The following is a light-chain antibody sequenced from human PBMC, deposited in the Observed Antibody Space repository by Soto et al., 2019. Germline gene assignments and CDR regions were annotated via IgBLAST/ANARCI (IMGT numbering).Light chain of an antibody. CDR1: QIVSSSY. CDR2: DAS. CDR3: QQYGSSPYT. J-gene: IGKJ2*01. Sequence: EIVLTQSPATLSLSPGERSTLSCGASQIVSSSYLAWYQHKPGLAPRLLIYDASSMATGIPDRFSGSGSGTDFTLTISRLEPEDFAVYYCQQYGSSPYTFGQGTKLEIK. V-gene: IGKV3D-20*01.